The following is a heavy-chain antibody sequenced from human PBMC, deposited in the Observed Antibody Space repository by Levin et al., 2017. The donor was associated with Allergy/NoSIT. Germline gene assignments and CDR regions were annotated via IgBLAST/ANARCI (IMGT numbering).Heavy chain of an antibody. J-gene: IGHJ4*02. V-gene: IGHV3-20*04. CDR1: GFTFDDYG. CDR3: ARAYSSSWYTYYFDY. D-gene: IGHD6-13*01. CDR2: INWNGGST. Sequence: GESLKISCAASGFTFDDYGMSWVRQAPGKGLEWVSGINWNGGSTGYADSVKGRFTISRDNAKNSLYLQMNSLRAEDTALYYCARAYSSSWYTYYFDYWGQGTRVTVSS.